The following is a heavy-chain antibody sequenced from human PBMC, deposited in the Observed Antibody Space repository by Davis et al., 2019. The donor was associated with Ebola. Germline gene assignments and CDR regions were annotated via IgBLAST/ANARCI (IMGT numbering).Heavy chain of an antibody. CDR3: ARGTNGYNPGGYFDS. Sequence: GESLKISCKASGYSFANYWIGWVRQMPGKGLEWMGIIFPDDSDTRYSPSFQGQVTISADKSINTAYLQWSSLKASDTAIYYCARGTNGYNPGGYFDSWGQGTLVTVSS. J-gene: IGHJ4*02. D-gene: IGHD5-24*01. V-gene: IGHV5-51*01. CDR1: GYSFANYW. CDR2: IFPDDSDT.